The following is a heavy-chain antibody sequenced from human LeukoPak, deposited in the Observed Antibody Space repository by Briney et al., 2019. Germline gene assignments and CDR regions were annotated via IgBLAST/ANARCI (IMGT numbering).Heavy chain of an antibody. Sequence: GGSLRLSCVASGFTLSSYNMKWVRQAPGKGLEWVSYISSSSSTIYYADSVKGRFTISRDNAKNSLYLQMNSLRAEDTAVYYCASARGVGATFVYWGQGTLVTVSS. CDR1: GFTLSSYN. D-gene: IGHD1-26*01. V-gene: IGHV3-48*01. J-gene: IGHJ4*02. CDR2: ISSSSSTI. CDR3: ASARGVGATFVY.